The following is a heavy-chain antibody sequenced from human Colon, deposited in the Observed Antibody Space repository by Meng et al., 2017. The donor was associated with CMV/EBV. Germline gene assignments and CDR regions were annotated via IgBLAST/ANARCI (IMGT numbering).Heavy chain of an antibody. J-gene: IGHJ4*02. CDR2: MNAEGTII. CDR1: GFSFTSYW. CDR3: VVKGSAWFDY. Sequence: GGSLRLSCAASGFSFTSYWMHWVRQAPGKGLVWISGMNAEGTIINNADSVKGRFTISRDNARNTPYLQMNSLRGDDTAVYNCVVKGSAWFDYWGQGTLVTVSS. V-gene: IGHV3-74*01. D-gene: IGHD2-21*01.